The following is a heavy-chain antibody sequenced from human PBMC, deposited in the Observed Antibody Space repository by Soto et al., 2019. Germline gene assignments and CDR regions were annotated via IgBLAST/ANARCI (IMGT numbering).Heavy chain of an antibody. CDR3: AGDPYYYASGF. D-gene: IGHD3-10*01. Sequence: QVELVESGGGLVEPGGSLRLSCAASGFWFSDHYMTWIRQAPGKGLEWVSKISGGGTTIYYADSVKGRFTVSRDNAKNSLYLQMNSLRAEDTAVYYCAGDPYYYASGFWGQGTLVTVSS. J-gene: IGHJ4*02. V-gene: IGHV3-11*01. CDR2: ISGGGTTI. CDR1: GFWFSDHY.